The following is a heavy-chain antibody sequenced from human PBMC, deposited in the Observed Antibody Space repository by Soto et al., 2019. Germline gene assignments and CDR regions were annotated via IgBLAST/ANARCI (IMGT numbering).Heavy chain of an antibody. CDR3: VTGDHLVR. D-gene: IGHD6-6*01. CDR1: GYTFTGYY. CDR2: INPKTGDT. V-gene: IGHV1-2*02. Sequence: ASVKVSCKTSGYTFTGYYLNWVRQAPGRGLEWVGWINPKTGDTNNAQKFQGRVTMTMDTSISTGYMELSGLKSDDTAVYYCVTGDHLVRWGQGTRVTVSS. J-gene: IGHJ4*02.